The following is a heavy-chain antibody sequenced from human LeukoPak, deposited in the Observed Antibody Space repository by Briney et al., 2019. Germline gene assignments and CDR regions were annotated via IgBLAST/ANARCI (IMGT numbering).Heavy chain of an antibody. CDR2: ISGGGGTT. Sequence: PGGSLRLSCAASGFSLSSYAMSWVRQGPGEGPEWVSAISGGGGTTYYADSVKGRFTISRDRGKNTLYLEMNSLRVEDTAVYYCAREVHGSGTLYLDYWGQGTLVTVSS. J-gene: IGHJ4*02. CDR3: AREVHGSGTLYLDY. CDR1: GFSLSSYA. V-gene: IGHV3-23*01. D-gene: IGHD3-10*01.